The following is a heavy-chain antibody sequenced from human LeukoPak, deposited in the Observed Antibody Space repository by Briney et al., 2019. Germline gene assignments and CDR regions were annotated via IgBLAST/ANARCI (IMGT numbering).Heavy chain of an antibody. D-gene: IGHD3-16*01. CDR2: FYASGIT. Sequence: SETLSLTCTVSGGSTSSYSWSWIRQPAGKGLEWIGLFYASGITNYNPSLKTRVTISVDTSKNQFSLNLRSVTAADTAIYYCATTLDYGCFDPWGQGALVTVSS. CDR1: GGSTSSYS. CDR3: ATTLDYGCFDP. J-gene: IGHJ5*02. V-gene: IGHV4-4*07.